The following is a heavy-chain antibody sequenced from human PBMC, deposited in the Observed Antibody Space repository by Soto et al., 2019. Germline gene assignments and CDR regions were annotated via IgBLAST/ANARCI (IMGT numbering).Heavy chain of an antibody. CDR2: IYYSGST. CDR3: ARGCISTSCYGVLDY. CDR1: GGSLSSGVYY. D-gene: IGHD2-2*01. J-gene: IGHJ4*02. Sequence: PSETLSLTCTVSGGSLSSGVYYWSWLSQHPGKGLEWIGYIYYSGSTYYNPSLKSRVTISVDTSKNQFSLKLSSVTAADTAVYYCARGCISTSCYGVLDYWGQGTLVTVSS. V-gene: IGHV4-31*03.